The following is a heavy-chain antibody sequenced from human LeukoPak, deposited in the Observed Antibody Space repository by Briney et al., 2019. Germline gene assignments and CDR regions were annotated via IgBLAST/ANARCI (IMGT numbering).Heavy chain of an antibody. Sequence: PGGSLRLSCAASGFTFSSYGMYWVRQAPGKGLEWVAFIRYDGSNKYYADSVKGRFTISRDNSKNTLYLQMNSLRAEDTAVYYCAKSARRYCSGGSCYYFDYWGQGTLVTVSS. CDR1: GFTFSSYG. J-gene: IGHJ4*02. CDR3: AKSARRYCSGGSCYYFDY. V-gene: IGHV3-30*02. CDR2: IRYDGSNK. D-gene: IGHD2-15*01.